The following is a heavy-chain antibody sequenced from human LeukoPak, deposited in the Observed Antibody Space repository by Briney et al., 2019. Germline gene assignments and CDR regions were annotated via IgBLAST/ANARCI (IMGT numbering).Heavy chain of an antibody. J-gene: IGHJ3*02. CDR2: IRYDGSNK. CDR1: GFTFSSYG. V-gene: IGHV3-30*02. D-gene: IGHD3-9*01. CDR3: ASRFDYDILTGDDAFDI. Sequence: GGSLSLSCAASGFTFSSYGMHWVRQAPGKGLEWVAFIRYDGSNKYYADSVKGRFTISRDNSKNTLYLQMNRLRAEDTAVYYCASRFDYDILTGDDAFDIWGQGTMVTVSS.